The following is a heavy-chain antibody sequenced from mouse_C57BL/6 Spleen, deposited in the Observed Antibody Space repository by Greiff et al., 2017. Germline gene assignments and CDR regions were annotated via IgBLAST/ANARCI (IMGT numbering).Heavy chain of an antibody. CDR2: IDPSDSYT. CDR3: ARPYDYGSSPWYFDV. V-gene: IGHV1-50*01. Sequence: QVQLQQSGAELVKPGASVKLSCKASGYTFTSYWMQWVKQRPGQGLEWIGEIDPSDSYTNYNQKFKGKATLTVDTSSSTAYMQLSSLTSEDSAVYYCARPYDYGSSPWYFDVWGTGTTVTVSS. D-gene: IGHD1-1*01. CDR1: GYTFTSYW. J-gene: IGHJ1*03.